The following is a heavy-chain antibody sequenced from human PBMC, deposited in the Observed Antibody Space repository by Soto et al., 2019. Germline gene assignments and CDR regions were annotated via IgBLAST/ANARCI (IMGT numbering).Heavy chain of an antibody. V-gene: IGHV4-30-4*01. Sequence: SETLSLTCTVSGGSISSEDYYWSWIRQPPGKGLEWIAYIYYSGSTYYNPSLQSRVTISVDTSKNQFSLRLSSVTAADTAVYYCVRERYYFDISGYGYFDYWGQGALVTVSS. J-gene: IGHJ4*02. CDR3: VRERYYFDISGYGYFDY. CDR1: GGSISSEDYY. CDR2: IYYSGST. D-gene: IGHD3-22*01.